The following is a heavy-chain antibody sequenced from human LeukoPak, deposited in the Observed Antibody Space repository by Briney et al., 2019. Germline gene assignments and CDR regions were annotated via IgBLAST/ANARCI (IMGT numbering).Heavy chain of an antibody. CDR1: GFTFSSYW. Sequence: GGSLRLSCAASGFTFSSYWMSWVRQAPGKGLEWVANIKQDGSEKYYVDSVKGRFTISRDNAKNLLYLQMNSLRAEDTAVYYCAREGSPGEYSGYGVFDYWGQGTLVTVSS. CDR3: AREGSPGEYSGYGVFDY. V-gene: IGHV3-7*01. D-gene: IGHD5-12*01. CDR2: IKQDGSEK. J-gene: IGHJ4*02.